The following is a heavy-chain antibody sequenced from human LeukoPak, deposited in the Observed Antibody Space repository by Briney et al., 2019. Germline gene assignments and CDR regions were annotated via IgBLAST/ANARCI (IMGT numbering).Heavy chain of an antibody. V-gene: IGHV4-34*01. CDR3: ARLRITMVRGVIPDY. D-gene: IGHD3-10*01. Sequence: PSETLSLTCAVYGGSFSGYYWSWIRQPPGKGLEWIGEINHSGSTNYIPSLKSRVTISVDTSKNQFSLKLSSVTAADTAVYYCARLRITMVRGVIPDYWGQGTLVTVST. CDR1: GGSFSGYY. CDR2: INHSGST. J-gene: IGHJ4*02.